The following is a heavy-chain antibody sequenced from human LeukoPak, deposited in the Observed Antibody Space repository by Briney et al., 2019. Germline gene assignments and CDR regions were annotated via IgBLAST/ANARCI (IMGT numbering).Heavy chain of an antibody. Sequence: PGGSLRLSCAASGFTFSRYWMHWVRQAPGKGLLWVSRINSDGSSTYYADSVKGRFTTSRDNSKDTLYLQMNSLGAEDTAVYYCARAGGSYAFDYWGQGTLVTVSS. J-gene: IGHJ4*02. CDR2: INSDGSST. CDR1: GFTFSRYW. V-gene: IGHV3-74*01. D-gene: IGHD1-26*01. CDR3: ARAGGSYAFDY.